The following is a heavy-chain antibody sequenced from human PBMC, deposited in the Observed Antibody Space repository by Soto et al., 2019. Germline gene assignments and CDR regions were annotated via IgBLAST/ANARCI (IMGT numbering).Heavy chain of an antibody. CDR1: GYTFTSYG. V-gene: IGHV1-18*01. Sequence: QVQLVQSGAEVKKPGASVKVSCKASGYTFTSYGISWVRQAPGQGLEWMGWISAYNGNTNYAQKLQGRVTMTTDTSTSRADMELRSLRSDVTAVYYCASDKGVLLWFGELPDYWGQGTLVTVSS. CDR2: ISAYNGNT. D-gene: IGHD3-10*01. J-gene: IGHJ4*02. CDR3: ASDKGVLLWFGELPDY.